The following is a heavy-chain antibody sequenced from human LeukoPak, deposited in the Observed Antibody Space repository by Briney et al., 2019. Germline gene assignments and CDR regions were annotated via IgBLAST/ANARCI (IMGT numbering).Heavy chain of an antibody. Sequence: GGSLRLSCAASGFTFSTYVMHWVRQAPGKGLEWVAVISYDGSSKNYGDSVKGRFTISRDNAKNSLYLQMNSLRAEDTAVYYCAREGSIVPHQDLDSWGQGTLVTVSS. V-gene: IGHV3-30-3*01. CDR1: GFTFSTYV. D-gene: IGHD2-8*01. CDR2: ISYDGSSK. J-gene: IGHJ4*02. CDR3: AREGSIVPHQDLDS.